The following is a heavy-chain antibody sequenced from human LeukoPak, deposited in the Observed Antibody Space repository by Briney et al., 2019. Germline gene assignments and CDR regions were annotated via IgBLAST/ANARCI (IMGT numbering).Heavy chain of an antibody. J-gene: IGHJ6*03. D-gene: IGHD3-3*01. V-gene: IGHV1-8*03. CDR3: ARGVRSSDFYYYMDV. Sequence: ASVKVSCKASGYTFTNSDINWVRQAPGQGLEWMGWMNPNSGKTGYARKFQGRVTFTRNSSISTAYMDLSSLRSEDTAVYYCARGVRSSDFYYYMDVWGQGTTVTVSS. CDR1: GYTFTNSD. CDR2: MNPNSGKT.